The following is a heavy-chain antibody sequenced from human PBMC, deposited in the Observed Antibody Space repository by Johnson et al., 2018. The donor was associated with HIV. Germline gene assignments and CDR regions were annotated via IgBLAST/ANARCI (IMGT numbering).Heavy chain of an antibody. CDR2: IYSGGRT. V-gene: IGHV3-NL1*01. J-gene: IGHJ3*02. CDR1: GFTFSIYG. Sequence: QVQLVESGGGVVQPGGSLRLSCAASGFTFSIYGMHWVRQAPGQGLECVSGIYSGGRTYYADSVTGRFTIPRDNSKNTLYLQMNSLRAEDTAVYFCARDRRYYDSSGYYAFDIWGQGTMVTVSS. D-gene: IGHD3-22*01. CDR3: ARDRRYYDSSGYYAFDI.